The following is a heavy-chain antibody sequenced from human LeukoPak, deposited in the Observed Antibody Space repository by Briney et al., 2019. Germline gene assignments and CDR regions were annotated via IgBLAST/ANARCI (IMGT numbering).Heavy chain of an antibody. V-gene: IGHV4-4*07. Sequence: PSETLSLTCTVSGSSISSYYWSWIRQPAGKGLEWIGRIYTSGSTKYNPSLKSRVTTSVDTSKNQFSLKLSSVTAADTAVYYCARVGEMATKDYWGQGTLVTVSS. CDR1: GSSISSYY. J-gene: IGHJ4*02. D-gene: IGHD5-24*01. CDR3: ARVGEMATKDY. CDR2: IYTSGST.